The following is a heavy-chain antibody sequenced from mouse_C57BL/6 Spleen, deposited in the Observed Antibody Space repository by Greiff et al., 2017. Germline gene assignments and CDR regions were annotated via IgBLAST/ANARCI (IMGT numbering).Heavy chain of an antibody. CDR2: ISSGGSYT. CDR1: GFTFSSSG. J-gene: IGHJ4*01. D-gene: IGHD2-5*01. V-gene: IGHV5-6*01. Sequence: EVQLVESGGDLVKPGGSLKLSCAASGFTFSSSGMSWVRQTPDKRLAWVATISSGGSYTYYPDSVKGRFTISRDNAKNTLYLQMSSLKSEDTAMYYCARSNYDRYAMDYWGQGTSVTVSS. CDR3: ARSNYDRYAMDY.